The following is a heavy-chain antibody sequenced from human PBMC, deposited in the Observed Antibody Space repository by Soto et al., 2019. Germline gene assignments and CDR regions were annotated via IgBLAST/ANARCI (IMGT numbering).Heavy chain of an antibody. CDR2: IKHDTSEA. D-gene: IGHD3-22*01. CDR1: GFKFSDYW. J-gene: IGHJ4*02. V-gene: IGHV3-7*03. CDR3: DSSGSPLY. Sequence: PGGSLRLSCAASGFKFSDYWMSWVRQAPGKGLEWVGNIKHDTSEAHYADSVKGRFTITRDNIRNFLFLQMNGLRSDDTASYYYDSSGSPLYWGQGTLVTVSS.